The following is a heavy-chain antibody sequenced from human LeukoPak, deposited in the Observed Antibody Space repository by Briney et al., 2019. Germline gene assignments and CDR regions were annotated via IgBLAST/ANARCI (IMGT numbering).Heavy chain of an antibody. CDR3: ARGKRYYYGSDY. CDR2: ISSSGSTI. V-gene: IGHV3-48*04. Sequence: GGSLRLSCAASGFTFSSYWMSWVRQAPGKGLEWVSYISSSGSTIYYADSVKGRFTISRDNAKNSLYLQMNSLRAEDTAVYYCARGKRYYYGSDYWGQGTLVTVSS. CDR1: GFTFSSYW. J-gene: IGHJ4*02. D-gene: IGHD3-10*01.